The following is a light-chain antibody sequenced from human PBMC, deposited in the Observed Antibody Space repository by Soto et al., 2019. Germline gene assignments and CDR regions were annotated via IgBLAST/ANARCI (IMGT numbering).Light chain of an antibody. V-gene: IGLV1-44*01. CDR2: TNS. CDR3: AAWDDRLSGPV. Sequence: QSVLTQPPSVSGTPSQRVTISCSGSSSNIGSNSINWYQHLPGTAPKLLIYTNSHRPSGVPDRFSGSKSGTSASLAISGLQTEDEADYYCAAWDDRLSGPVFGGGTKLTVL. CDR1: SSNIGSNS. J-gene: IGLJ2*01.